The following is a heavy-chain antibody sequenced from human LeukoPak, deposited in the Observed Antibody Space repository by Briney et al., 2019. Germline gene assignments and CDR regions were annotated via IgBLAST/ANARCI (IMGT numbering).Heavy chain of an antibody. V-gene: IGHV4-34*01. Sequence: PSETLSLTCAVYGGSFSGYYWSWIRQPPGKGLEWIGEINHSGSTNYNPSLKSRVTISVDTSKNQFSLKLSSVTAADTAVYYGARGKVVRDFWSGYYYYYYYMDVWGKGTTVTVSS. J-gene: IGHJ6*03. CDR2: INHSGST. CDR1: GGSFSGYY. D-gene: IGHD3-3*01. CDR3: ARGKVVRDFWSGYYYYYYYMDV.